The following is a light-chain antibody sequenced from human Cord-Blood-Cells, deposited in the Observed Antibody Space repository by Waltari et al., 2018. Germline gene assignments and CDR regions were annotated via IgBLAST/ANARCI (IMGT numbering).Light chain of an antibody. CDR1: QSLLHSNGYNY. V-gene: IGKV2-28*01. J-gene: IGKJ4*01. CDR2: LGS. CDR3: MQALQTPLT. Sequence: DIVMTQSPLPLPVTPGEPASIPCRSSQSLLHSNGYNYLDWYLQKPGQSPQLLIYLGSNRASGVPDRFSGSGSGTDFTLKISRVEAEDVGVYYCMQALQTPLTFGGGTKVEIK.